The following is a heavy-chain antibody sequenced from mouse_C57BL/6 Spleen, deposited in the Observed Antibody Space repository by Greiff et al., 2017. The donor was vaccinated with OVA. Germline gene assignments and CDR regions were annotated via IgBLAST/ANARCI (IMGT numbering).Heavy chain of an antibody. Sequence: DVKLVESGGGLVKPGGSLKLSCAASGFTFSDYGMHWVRQAPEKGLEWVAYISSGSSTIYYADTVKGRFTISRDNAKNTLFLQMTSLRSEDTAMYYCARGGTLYYYAMGYWGQGTSVTVSS. CDR1: GFTFSDYG. J-gene: IGHJ4*01. CDR3: ARGGTLYYYAMGY. CDR2: ISSGSSTI. V-gene: IGHV5-17*01. D-gene: IGHD2-14*01.